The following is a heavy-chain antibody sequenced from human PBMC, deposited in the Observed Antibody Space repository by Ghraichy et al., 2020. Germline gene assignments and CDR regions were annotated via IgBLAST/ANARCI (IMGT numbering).Heavy chain of an antibody. CDR2: IDSSSSYI. CDR1: GLTFSSYR. Sequence: GVLNISCEASGLTFSSYRMNWVRQAPGKGLEWVSFIDSSSSYIYYADSVKGRFTVSRDNTKNSLYLQMNSLRAEDTAMYYCARDPGYCSGGRCFPDAFDIWGQGTMVTVSS. V-gene: IGHV3-21*01. J-gene: IGHJ3*02. CDR3: ARDPGYCSGGRCFPDAFDI. D-gene: IGHD2-15*01.